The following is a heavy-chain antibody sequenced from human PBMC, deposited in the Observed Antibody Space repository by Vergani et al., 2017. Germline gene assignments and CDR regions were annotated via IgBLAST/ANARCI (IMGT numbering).Heavy chain of an antibody. Sequence: EVQLVESGGGLVQPGRSLRLSCTASGFTFGDYAMSWVRQAPGKGLEWVGFIRSKAYGGTTEYAASVKGRFTISRDDSKSIAYLKMNSLKTEDTAVYYCTRGMTTVTTEGYWGQGTLVTVSS. CDR2: IRSKAYGGTT. CDR3: TRGMTTVTTEGY. CDR1: GFTFGDYA. V-gene: IGHV3-49*04. J-gene: IGHJ4*02. D-gene: IGHD4-17*01.